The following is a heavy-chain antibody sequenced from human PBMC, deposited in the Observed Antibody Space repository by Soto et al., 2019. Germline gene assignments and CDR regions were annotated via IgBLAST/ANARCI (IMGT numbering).Heavy chain of an antibody. Sequence: QVQLVQSGAEVKKPGASMKVSCKASGYSFTTHDITWLRQAPGKGLEWVGGISTDRGDTIYPQNLQGRVTMTTDSSTSTVYMELKSLRSDDTAVYYCARDDLNRGGKYFDYWGQGTLVTVSS. CDR3: ARDDLNRGGKYFDY. CDR1: GYSFTTHD. CDR2: ISTDRGDT. D-gene: IGHD2-15*01. V-gene: IGHV1-18*01. J-gene: IGHJ4*02.